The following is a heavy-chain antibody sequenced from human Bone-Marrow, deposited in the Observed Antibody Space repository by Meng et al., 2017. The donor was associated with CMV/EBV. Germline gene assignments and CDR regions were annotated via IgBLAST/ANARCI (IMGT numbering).Heavy chain of an antibody. J-gene: IGHJ4*02. Sequence: SETLSLTCAVSGGSISSSNWWSWVRQPPGKGLEWIGEIYHSGSTNYNPSLKSRVTISVDTSKNQFSLKLSSVTAADTAVYYCARLYDFWSGSSRWGQGTLVTFSS. CDR2: IYHSGST. CDR1: GGSISSSNW. D-gene: IGHD3-3*01. V-gene: IGHV4-4*02. CDR3: ARLYDFWSGSSR.